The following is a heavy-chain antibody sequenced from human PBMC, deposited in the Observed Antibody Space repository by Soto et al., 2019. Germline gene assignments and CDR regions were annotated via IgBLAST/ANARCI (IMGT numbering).Heavy chain of an antibody. Sequence: QVQLQQWGAGLLKPSETLSLTCAVYGGSFSGYYWSWIRQPPGKGLEWIGEINHSGSTNYNPSLKSRVTISVDTSKTQFSLKLSSVTAADTAVYYCARGIGYSGSTGDYFDYWGQGTLVTVSS. CDR1: GGSFSGYY. CDR2: INHSGST. CDR3: ARGIGYSGSTGDYFDY. D-gene: IGHD5-12*01. J-gene: IGHJ4*02. V-gene: IGHV4-34*01.